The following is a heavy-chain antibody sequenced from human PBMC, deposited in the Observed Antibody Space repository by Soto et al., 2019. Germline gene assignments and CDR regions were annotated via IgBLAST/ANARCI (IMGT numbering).Heavy chain of an antibody. CDR2: IHYRGKT. J-gene: IGHJ3*02. CDR3: ARHRNIVFRDDPFDI. D-gene: IGHD2-15*01. Sequence: QLQLEESGPGLVKPSETLSLTCTVSGDSISDNYFFWGWVRQPPGKGLESIGAIHYRGKTNYNPSLKSRVTISVDTFRNQFSLKLTSVTAADTAVYYCARHRNIVFRDDPFDIWGQGTMVAVSS. CDR1: GDSISDNYFF. V-gene: IGHV4-39*01.